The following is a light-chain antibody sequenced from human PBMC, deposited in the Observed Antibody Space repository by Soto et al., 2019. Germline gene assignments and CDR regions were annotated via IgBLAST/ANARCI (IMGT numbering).Light chain of an antibody. J-gene: IGKJ4*01. CDR1: QSVVSN. CDR3: QQYNNWPLT. CDR2: GAS. V-gene: IGKV3-15*01. Sequence: MTQSPSSLSASVGDSVTITCRASQSVVSNLAWYQQKPGQPPRLLIYGASTRATGLPARFTGSGSGTEFTLTISSLQSEDFAVYYCQQYNNWPLTFGGGTKVDIK.